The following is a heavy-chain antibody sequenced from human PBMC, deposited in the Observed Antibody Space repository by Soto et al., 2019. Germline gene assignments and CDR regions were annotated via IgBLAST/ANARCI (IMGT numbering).Heavy chain of an antibody. Sequence: PGGSLRLYCAASGFTFSSYGMHWVRQAPGKGLEWVAVISYDGSNKYYADSVKARFTISRDNSKLFLQMNSLRAEDTAIYYCAKDPNGDYIRAFDAWGQGTLVTVSS. D-gene: IGHD4-17*01. CDR3: AKDPNGDYIRAFDA. J-gene: IGHJ4*02. CDR1: GFTFSSYG. CDR2: ISYDGSNK. V-gene: IGHV3-30*18.